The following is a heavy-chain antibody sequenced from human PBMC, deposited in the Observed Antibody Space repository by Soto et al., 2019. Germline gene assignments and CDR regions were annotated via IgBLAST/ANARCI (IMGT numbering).Heavy chain of an antibody. CDR3: AKDGRPRPEGITIFGVVIVY. CDR1: GFTFSSYA. V-gene: IGHV3-23*01. CDR2: ISGSGGST. J-gene: IGHJ4*02. D-gene: IGHD3-3*01. Sequence: GGSLRLSCAASGFTFSSYAMSWVRQAPGKGLEWVSAISGSGGSTYYADSVKGRFTISRDNSKNTLYRQMNSLRAEDTAVYYCAKDGRPRPEGITIFGVVIVYWGQGTLVTVSS.